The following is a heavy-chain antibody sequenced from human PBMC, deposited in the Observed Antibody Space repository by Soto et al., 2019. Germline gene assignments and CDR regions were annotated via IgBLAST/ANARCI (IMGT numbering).Heavy chain of an antibody. Sequence: QVQLQESGPGLVKPSETLSLTCTVSGGSISSYYWCWIRQPPGKGLEWIGYIYYSGRTNYNPSLKSRVTISVDTSKNQCSLKLSSVTDADTAVYYCARGESTFGESSSWFDPWGQGTLVTVSS. CDR1: GGSISSYY. V-gene: IGHV4-59*01. J-gene: IGHJ5*02. CDR3: ARGESTFGESSSWFDP. CDR2: IYYSGRT. D-gene: IGHD3-10*01.